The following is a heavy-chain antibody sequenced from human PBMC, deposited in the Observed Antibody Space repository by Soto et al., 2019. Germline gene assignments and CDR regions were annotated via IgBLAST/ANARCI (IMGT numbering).Heavy chain of an antibody. D-gene: IGHD2-8*01. V-gene: IGHV3-74*01. CDR1: GFTFRSYW. J-gene: IGHJ5*02. CDR3: ARGYCTNGVCNWFDP. CDR2: INSDGSST. Sequence: GGSLRLSCAASGFTFRSYWMHWVRQAPGKGLVWVSRINSDGSSTSYADSVKGRFTISRDNAKNTLYLQMNSLRAEDTAVYYCARGYCTNGVCNWFDPWGQGTLVTVSS.